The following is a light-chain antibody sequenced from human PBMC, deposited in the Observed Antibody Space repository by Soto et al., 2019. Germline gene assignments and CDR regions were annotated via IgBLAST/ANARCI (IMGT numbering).Light chain of an antibody. CDR3: QQYKTYFT. Sequence: DKQLCHSPATLYAYLREGVNITCRASQNIGTRLACYQHKPGKAPYLLICDASSLEGWAPSRFGGSGSGTEFTLTISSLQPDDCATYYCQQYKTYFTFGPGTKVDIK. CDR2: DAS. CDR1: QNIGTR. V-gene: IGKV1-5*01. J-gene: IGKJ3*01.